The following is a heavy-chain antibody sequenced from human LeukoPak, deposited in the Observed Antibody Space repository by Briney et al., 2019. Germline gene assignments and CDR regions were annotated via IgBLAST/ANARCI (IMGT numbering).Heavy chain of an antibody. J-gene: IGHJ4*02. CDR1: GFTFSNAW. Sequence: GGSLRLSCAASGFTFSNAWMSWVRQAPGKGLEWVGRIKSKTDGGTTDYAAPVKGRFTVSRDDSKNTLYLQMNSLKTEDTAVYYCTTDQGYSGYHIRDYWGQGTLVTVSS. V-gene: IGHV3-15*01. CDR3: TTDQGYSGYHIRDY. CDR2: IKSKTDGGTT. D-gene: IGHD5-12*01.